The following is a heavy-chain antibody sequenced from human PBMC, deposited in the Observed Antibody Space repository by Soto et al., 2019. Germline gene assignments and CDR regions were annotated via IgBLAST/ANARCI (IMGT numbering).Heavy chain of an antibody. D-gene: IGHD3-22*01. CDR3: ARGGREITTHFAC. CDR1: GFTFSYYS. Sequence: EVQLVEPGGGLVKPGGSLRLSCVDSGFTFSYYSMNWVRQAPGKGLEWASAISSNSNYIYYTDSVKARFTISRDNAKNSLYLQMNSLSAEDMAVYYCARGGREITTHFACWRQGTLVTVSS. CDR2: ISSNSNYI. V-gene: IGHV3-21*01. J-gene: IGHJ4*02.